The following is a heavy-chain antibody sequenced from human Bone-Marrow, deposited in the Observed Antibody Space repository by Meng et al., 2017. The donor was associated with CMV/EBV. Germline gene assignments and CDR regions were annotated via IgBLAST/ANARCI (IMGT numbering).Heavy chain of an antibody. V-gene: IGHV3-48*04. D-gene: IGHD4-11*01. CDR3: ARDATVTTYGMDV. CDR1: GFTFSSYS. Sequence: GGSLRLSCAASGFTFSSYSMNWVRQAPGKGLEWVSYISSSSSTIYYADSVKGRFTISRDNAKNSLYLQMNSLRAEDTAVYYCARDATVTTYGMDVWGQGTTVTVSS. J-gene: IGHJ6*02. CDR2: ISSSSSTI.